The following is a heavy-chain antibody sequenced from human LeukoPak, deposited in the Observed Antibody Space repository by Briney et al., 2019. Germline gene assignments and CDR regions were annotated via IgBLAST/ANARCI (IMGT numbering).Heavy chain of an antibody. V-gene: IGHV3-30*18. D-gene: IGHD3-9*01. CDR2: ISYDGSNK. CDR1: GFTFSSYG. Sequence: GGSLRLSCAASGFTFSSYGMHWVRQAPGKGLEWVAAISYDGSNKYYADSVKGRFTISRDNSKNTLYLQMNSLRAEDTAVYYCAKDGVLRYFDWLSDSHFDYWGQGTLVTVSS. CDR3: AKDGVLRYFDWLSDSHFDY. J-gene: IGHJ4*02.